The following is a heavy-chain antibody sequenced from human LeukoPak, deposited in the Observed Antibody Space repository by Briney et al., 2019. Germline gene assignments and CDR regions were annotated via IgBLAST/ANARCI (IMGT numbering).Heavy chain of an antibody. D-gene: IGHD2-15*01. Sequence: PGGSLRLSCAASGVTFSYYWMHWVRQAPGKGLVWVSRIDSDGSSTSYAGSVKGRFTISRDNAKNTLYLQMNSLRAEDTALYYCVREGSYDPFENWGQGTLVTVSS. CDR2: IDSDGSST. CDR1: GVTFSYYW. CDR3: VREGSYDPFEN. J-gene: IGHJ4*02. V-gene: IGHV3-74*01.